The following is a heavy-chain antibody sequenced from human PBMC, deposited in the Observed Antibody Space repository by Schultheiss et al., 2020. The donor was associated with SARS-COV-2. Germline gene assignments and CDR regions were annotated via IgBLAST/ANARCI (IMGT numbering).Heavy chain of an antibody. Sequence: KVSCKASGYTFTGYYMHWVRQAPGQGLEWMGWINPNSGGTNYAQKFQGRVTMTRDTSISTAYMELSRLRSDDTAVYYCARDKAAAGDPLYNWFDPWGQGTLVTVAS. CDR2: INPNSGGT. V-gene: IGHV1-2*02. CDR3: ARDKAAAGDPLYNWFDP. D-gene: IGHD6-13*01. CDR1: GYTFTGYY. J-gene: IGHJ5*02.